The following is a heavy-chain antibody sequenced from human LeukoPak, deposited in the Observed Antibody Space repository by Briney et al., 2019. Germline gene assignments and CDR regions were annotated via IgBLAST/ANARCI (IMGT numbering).Heavy chain of an antibody. D-gene: IGHD3-10*01. CDR2: FHNSRAT. CDR1: GGSLSGYS. V-gene: IGHV4-59*01. CDR3: ARGHLGLSP. J-gene: IGHJ5*02. Sequence: TSETLSLTRTVSGGSLSGYSWTWIRQPPGQGLEWIGYFHNSRATSYHPSLTGRVIISVDTAMDQISLKLNSVTAADTAVYYCARGHLGLSPWGQGTVVTVSS.